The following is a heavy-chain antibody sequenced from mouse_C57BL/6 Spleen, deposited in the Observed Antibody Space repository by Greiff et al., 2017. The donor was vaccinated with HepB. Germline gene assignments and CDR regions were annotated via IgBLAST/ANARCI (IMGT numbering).Heavy chain of an antibody. Sequence: EVKLVESGPGLVKPSQSLSLTCSVTGYYITSGYYWNWIRQFPGNKLEWRGYISYDGSNNYNPSLKNRISINREQSKNLFFLKLNSVTTEDTATYYCARYDYGYAMDYWGQGTSVTVSS. CDR2: ISYDGSN. V-gene: IGHV3-6*01. CDR1: GYYITSGYY. D-gene: IGHD2-4*01. J-gene: IGHJ4*01. CDR3: ARYDYGYAMDY.